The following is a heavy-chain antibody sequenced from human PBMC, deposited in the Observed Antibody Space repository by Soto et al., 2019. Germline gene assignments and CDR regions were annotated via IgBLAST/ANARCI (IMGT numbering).Heavy chain of an antibody. CDR3: ARYRREAVAGYTLDN. V-gene: IGHV4-59*01. Sequence: SETLSLTCTVSGGSISSNYWTCILQPPGKGLEWIGYVYNSGSTNYNPTLKSRVTISEDTSKSQFSLKVNSMTAADTAVYYCARYRREAVAGYTLDNWGQGILVTVSS. CDR2: VYNSGST. D-gene: IGHD6-13*01. J-gene: IGHJ4*02. CDR1: GGSISSNY.